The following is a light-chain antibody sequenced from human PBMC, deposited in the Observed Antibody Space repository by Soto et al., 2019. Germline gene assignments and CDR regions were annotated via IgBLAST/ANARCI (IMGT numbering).Light chain of an antibody. Sequence: EIVLTQSPGTLSLSPGERATLSCRASQSVSSSYLAWYQQKPGQAPRLLIYGASSRATGIPDRYSGSGSGTDFTLTISRLKPEDFAVYYCQQYGSSPEYTFGQGTKLEIK. CDR1: QSVSSSY. CDR2: GAS. V-gene: IGKV3-20*01. J-gene: IGKJ2*01. CDR3: QQYGSSPEYT.